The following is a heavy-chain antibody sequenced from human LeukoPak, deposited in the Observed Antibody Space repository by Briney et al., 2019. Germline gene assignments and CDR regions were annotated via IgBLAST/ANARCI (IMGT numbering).Heavy chain of an antibody. V-gene: IGHV1-8*01. J-gene: IGHJ5*02. D-gene: IGHD5-24*01. Sequence: ASVKVSCKASGYTFASYDIHWVRQAAGQGLEWMGWMSPKNGNTGSAQKFQGRVTMTRNTAINIAYMELSSLRPEDTAVYYCAREAGIDGYNLWGQGTLVTVSS. CDR3: AREAGIDGYNL. CDR2: MSPKNGNT. CDR1: GYTFASYD.